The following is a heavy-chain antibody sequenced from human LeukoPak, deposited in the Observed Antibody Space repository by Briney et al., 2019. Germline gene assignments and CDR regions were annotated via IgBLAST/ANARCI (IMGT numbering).Heavy chain of an antibody. CDR1: GGSISSCSCY. Sequence: SETLSLTCTVSGGSISSCSCYWGWIRQPPGKGLERIGSIYYSGSPYHNPPLMSRVTISVDKSKNQFSLKVSSVTAADTTVYYCARNVKGMNVWGQGTTVTVSS. D-gene: IGHD3-16*01. CDR2: IYYSGSP. CDR3: ARNVKGMNV. J-gene: IGHJ6*02. V-gene: IGHV4-39*01.